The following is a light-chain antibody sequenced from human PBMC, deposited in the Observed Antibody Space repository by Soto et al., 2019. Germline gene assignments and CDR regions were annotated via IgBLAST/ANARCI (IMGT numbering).Light chain of an antibody. V-gene: IGKV1-6*01. CDR1: QDIRTE. CDR2: GTF. CDR3: LQDFKYPRT. J-gene: IGKJ1*01. Sequence: AIQMTQSPSSLSASVGDRVTITCRASQDIRTELGWYQQKPGKAPRLLIYGTFSLQSGVPSRFSGSGSGTDFTRAISSLQPDDFATYYCLQDFKYPRTFGQGTKVEVK.